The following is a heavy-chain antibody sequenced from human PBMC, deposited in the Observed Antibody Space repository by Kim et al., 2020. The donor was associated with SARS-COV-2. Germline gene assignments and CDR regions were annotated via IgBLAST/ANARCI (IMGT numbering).Heavy chain of an antibody. V-gene: IGHV3-15*01. CDR1: GFTFSNAW. CDR2: IKSKTDGGTT. CDR3: TTYRRITGTTFLYYYYVMDV. Sequence: GGSLRLSCAASGFTFSNAWMSWVRQAPGKGLEWVGRIKSKTDGGTTDYAAPVKGRFTISRDDSKNTLYLQMNSLKTEDTAVYYCTTYRRITGTTFLYYYYVMDVWGQGTTVTVSS. J-gene: IGHJ6*02. D-gene: IGHD1-20*01.